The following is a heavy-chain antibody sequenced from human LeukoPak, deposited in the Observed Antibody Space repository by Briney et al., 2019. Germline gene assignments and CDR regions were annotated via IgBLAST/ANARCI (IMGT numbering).Heavy chain of an antibody. CDR1: GFTFDDYA. D-gene: IGHD1-26*01. Sequence: GGSLRLSCAASGFTFDDYAMHWVRQAPGKGLEWVSGISWNSGSIGYADSVKGRFTISRDNAKNSLYLQMNSLRAEDTALYYCAKDREWEPDSHAFDIWGQGTMVTVSS. J-gene: IGHJ3*02. CDR2: ISWNSGSI. CDR3: AKDREWEPDSHAFDI. V-gene: IGHV3-9*01.